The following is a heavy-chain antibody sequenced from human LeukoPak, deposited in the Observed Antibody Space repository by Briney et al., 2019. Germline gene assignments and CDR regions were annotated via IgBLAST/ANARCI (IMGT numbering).Heavy chain of an antibody. Sequence: GGSLRLSCAASGFTFDDYGMSWVRQAPGKGLEWVSGINWNGGSTDYADSVKGRFSISRDNAKNSLYLQMNSLRDEDTAVYYCARDKPANMGYWGQGTLVTVSS. CDR2: INWNGGST. J-gene: IGHJ4*02. CDR1: GFTFDDYG. V-gene: IGHV3-20*04. CDR3: ARDKPANMGY. D-gene: IGHD3-16*01.